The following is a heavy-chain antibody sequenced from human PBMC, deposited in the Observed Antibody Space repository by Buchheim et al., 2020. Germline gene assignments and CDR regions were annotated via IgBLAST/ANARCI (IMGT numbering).Heavy chain of an antibody. Sequence: EERLVESGGGLGQPGGSLRLSCAASGFTFSSDWMHWVRQAPGKGLVWVSRINPDGSDTTYADSVKGRFTISRDNGRSTLYLQMNSLRGEDTAIYYCTRSANFFRGMDVWGQGTT. J-gene: IGHJ6*02. D-gene: IGHD2-15*01. CDR1: GFTFSSDW. V-gene: IGHV3-74*01. CDR3: TRSANFFRGMDV. CDR2: INPDGSDT.